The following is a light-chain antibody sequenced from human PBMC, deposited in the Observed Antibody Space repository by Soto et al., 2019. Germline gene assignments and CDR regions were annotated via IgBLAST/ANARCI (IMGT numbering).Light chain of an antibody. Sequence: EIVLMQSPGTLSLSPGERATLSCRASQSLTNNYLAWYQQKPGQAPRLLIYAASSRATGIPDRFSGSGSEKDFTLTISRLEPEDFAVYYCQQYGSSLPVTFGGGTKVDIK. CDR2: AAS. CDR1: QSLTNNY. CDR3: QQYGSSLPVT. J-gene: IGKJ4*01. V-gene: IGKV3-20*01.